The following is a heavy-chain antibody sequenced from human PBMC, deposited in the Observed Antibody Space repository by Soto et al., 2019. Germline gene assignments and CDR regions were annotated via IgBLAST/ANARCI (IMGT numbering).Heavy chain of an antibody. J-gene: IGHJ3*02. V-gene: IGHV3-48*02. CDR1: GFTFSSYA. CDR3: ARIMMYDSSGYYLSGDAFDI. CDR2: ISSSSSTI. D-gene: IGHD3-22*01. Sequence: GGSLRLSCAASGFTFSSYAMSWVRQAPGKGLEWVSYISSSSSTIYYADSVKGRFTISRDNAKNSLYLQMNSLRDEDTAVYYCARIMMYDSSGYYLSGDAFDIWGQGTMVTVSS.